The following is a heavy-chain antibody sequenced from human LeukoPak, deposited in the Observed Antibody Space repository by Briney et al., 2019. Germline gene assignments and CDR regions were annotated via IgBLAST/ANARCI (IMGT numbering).Heavy chain of an antibody. CDR2: IYYSGST. CDR3: ARGGSLWFGENVDY. D-gene: IGHD3-10*01. CDR1: GGSISSGSHY. V-gene: IGHV4-61*01. Sequence: SETLSLTCTVSGGSISSGSHYWTWIRQPPGKGLEWIGYIYYSGSTNYNPSLESRVTISVDTSKNQFSLKLSSVTAADTAVYYCARGGSLWFGENVDYWGQGTLVTVSS. J-gene: IGHJ4*02.